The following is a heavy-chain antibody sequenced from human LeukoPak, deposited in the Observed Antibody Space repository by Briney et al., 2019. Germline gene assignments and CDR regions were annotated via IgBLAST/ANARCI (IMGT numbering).Heavy chain of an antibody. V-gene: IGHV3-21*01. D-gene: IGHD2-2*01. CDR1: GFTFSSYS. CDR3: ARGQPVTRYQLLLFHDY. J-gene: IGHJ4*02. Sequence: GGSLRLSCAASGFTFSSYSMNWVRQAPAKGLEWVSSISSSSSYIYYADSVKGRFTISRDNAKNSLYLQMNSLRAEDTAVYYCARGQPVTRYQLLLFHDYWGQGTLVTVSS. CDR2: ISSSSSYI.